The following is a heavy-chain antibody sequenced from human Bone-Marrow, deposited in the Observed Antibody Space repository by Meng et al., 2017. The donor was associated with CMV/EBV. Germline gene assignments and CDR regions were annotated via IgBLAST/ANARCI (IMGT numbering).Heavy chain of an antibody. J-gene: IGHJ5*02. D-gene: IGHD6-13*01. V-gene: IGHV4-39*07. CDR1: GGSISSSSYY. Sequence: GSLRLSCTVSGGSISSSSYYWGWIRQPPGKGLEWIGSIYYSGSTYYNPSLKSRVTISVDTSKNQFSLKLSSVTAADTAAYYCARDTSSWSTLYNWFDPWGQGTLVTVSS. CDR3: ARDTSSWSTLYNWFDP. CDR2: IYYSGST.